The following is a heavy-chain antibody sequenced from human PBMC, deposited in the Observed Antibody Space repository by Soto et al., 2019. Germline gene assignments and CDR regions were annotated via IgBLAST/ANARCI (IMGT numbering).Heavy chain of an antibody. J-gene: IGHJ3*02. D-gene: IGHD6-13*01. CDR3: ARTFSGIAAFDI. Sequence: SVKVSCKACGYTLASCDINWVRQATGQGLEWMGWMNPNSGNTGYAQKFQGRVTMTRNTSISTAYMELSSLRSEDTAVYYCARTFSGIAAFDIWGQGTMVTVSS. CDR1: GYTLASCD. CDR2: MNPNSGNT. V-gene: IGHV1-8*01.